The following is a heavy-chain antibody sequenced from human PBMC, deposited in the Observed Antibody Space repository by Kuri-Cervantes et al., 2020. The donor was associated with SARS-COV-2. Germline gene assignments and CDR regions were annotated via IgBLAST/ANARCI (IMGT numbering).Heavy chain of an antibody. Sequence: ETLSLTCAASGFTFSSYWMHWVRQAPGKGLVWVSRINSDGSSTNYADSVKGRFTISRDNAKNSLYLQMNSLRAEDTAVYYCARDLRGVVNPYYYYGMDVWGQGTTVTVSS. V-gene: IGHV3-74*01. CDR3: ARDLRGVVNPYYYYGMDV. D-gene: IGHD3-3*01. CDR2: INSDGSST. CDR1: GFTFSSYW. J-gene: IGHJ6*02.